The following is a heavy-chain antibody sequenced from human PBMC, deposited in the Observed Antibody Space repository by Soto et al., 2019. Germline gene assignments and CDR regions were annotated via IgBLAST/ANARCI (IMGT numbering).Heavy chain of an antibody. Sequence: GGSLRLSCAASGFTFSSYAMGWVHQAPGKGLELVSTISAGGGRTYYADSVKGRFTISRDNSKNTLYLQMNSLRAEDTAVYYFFICYYYDTCGYFASSGQGTLVTVSS. V-gene: IGHV3-23*01. D-gene: IGHD3-22*01. CDR2: ISAGGGRT. J-gene: IGHJ4*02. CDR1: GFTFSSYA. CDR3: FICYYYDTCGYFAS.